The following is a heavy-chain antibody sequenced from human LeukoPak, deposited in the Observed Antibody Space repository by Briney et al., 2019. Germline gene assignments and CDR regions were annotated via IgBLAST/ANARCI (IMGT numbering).Heavy chain of an antibody. V-gene: IGHV4-61*01. J-gene: IGHJ4*02. Sequence: PSETLSLTCTVSGGSISSSYYYWGWIRRPPGKGLEWIGYIYYTESTNYNPSLKSRVTISVDTSKNQFSLKLTSLTAADTAVYYCAREDSSGYLGYWGQGTLVTVPS. CDR2: IYYTEST. D-gene: IGHD3-22*01. CDR3: AREDSSGYLGY. CDR1: GGSISSSYYY.